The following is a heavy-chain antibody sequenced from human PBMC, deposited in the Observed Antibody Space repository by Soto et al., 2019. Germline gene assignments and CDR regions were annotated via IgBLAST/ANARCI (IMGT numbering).Heavy chain of an antibody. J-gene: IGHJ6*02. CDR3: AKGGPYYYYGMDV. D-gene: IGHD2-15*01. CDR2: INQDGSEK. CDR1: EFTFNNFW. V-gene: IGHV3-7*03. Sequence: GGSLRLSCAASEFTFNNFWMTWVRQAPGKGLECVANINQDGSEKYYVNSVKGRFTISRDNAKNSLYLQMNSLRAEDTAIYYCAKGGPYYYYGMDVWGQGTTVTVSS.